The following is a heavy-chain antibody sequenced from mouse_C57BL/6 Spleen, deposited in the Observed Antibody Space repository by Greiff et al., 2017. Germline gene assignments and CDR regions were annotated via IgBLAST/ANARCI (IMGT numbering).Heavy chain of an antibody. CDR2: IHPNSGST. D-gene: IGHD1-1*01. CDR1: GYTFTSYW. Sequence: QVQLQQPGAELVKPGASVKLSCKASGYTFTSYWMHWVKQRPGQGLEWIGMIHPNSGSTNYNEKFKSKATLTVDKSSSTAYMQLSSLTSEDSAVYYCALYYYGYYYAMDYWGQGTSVTVSS. V-gene: IGHV1-64*01. J-gene: IGHJ4*01. CDR3: ALYYYGYYYAMDY.